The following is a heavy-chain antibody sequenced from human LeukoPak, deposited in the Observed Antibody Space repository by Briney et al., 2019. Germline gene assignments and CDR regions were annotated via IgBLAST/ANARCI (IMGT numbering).Heavy chain of an antibody. D-gene: IGHD3-22*01. J-gene: IGHJ3*02. CDR3: ARDLRWTMIVVVITAPDAFDI. Sequence: GGSLRLSCAASGFTFSSYSMNWVRQAPGKGLEWVSSISSSSYIYYADSVKGRFTISRDNAKNSLYLQMNSLRAEDTAVYYCARDLRWTMIVVVITAPDAFDIWGQGTMVTVSS. V-gene: IGHV3-21*01. CDR1: GFTFSSYS. CDR2: ISSSSYI.